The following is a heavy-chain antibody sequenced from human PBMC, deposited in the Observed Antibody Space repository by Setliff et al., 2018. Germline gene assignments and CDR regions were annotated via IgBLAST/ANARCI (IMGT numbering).Heavy chain of an antibody. V-gene: IGHV4-30-4*08. J-gene: IGHJ3*01. CDR3: AREVGTSTSSDAFDV. Sequence: SETLSLTCTVSGDSISSGDYFWSWTRQPPGKGLEWIAYIYHSGSAYYNPSLKSRVTMSVDTSKNQFSLHLTSVTAADTAVYYCAREVGTSTSSDAFDVWGQGMMVTFSS. CDR1: GDSISSGDYF. D-gene: IGHD1-26*01. CDR2: IYHSGSA.